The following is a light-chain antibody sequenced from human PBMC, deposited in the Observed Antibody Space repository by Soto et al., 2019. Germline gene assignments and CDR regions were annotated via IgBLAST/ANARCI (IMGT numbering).Light chain of an antibody. J-gene: IGLJ3*02. CDR1: SSNIGNND. Sequence: QSVLTQPPSVSATPGQTVTISCSGSSSNIGNNDVSWYQQFPGAAPKLLIYDNKKRPAGIPDRFSGSKSGTSATLGIIGLQTGDEADYYCGTWDDSLSGGVVFGGGTQLTVL. CDR2: DNK. CDR3: GTWDDSLSGGVV. V-gene: IGLV1-51*01.